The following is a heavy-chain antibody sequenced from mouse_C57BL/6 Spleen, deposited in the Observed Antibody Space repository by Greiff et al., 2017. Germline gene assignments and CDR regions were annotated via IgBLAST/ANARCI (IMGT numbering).Heavy chain of an antibody. CDR1: GYTFTSYW. Sequence: VQLQQPGTELVTPGASVKLSCKASGYTFTSYWMHWVKQRPGQGLEWIGNINPSNGGSNYNEKFKSKATLTVDKDSSTADMQHSSLTSADSADYYCARSKGSSWYFDVWGTGTTVTVSS. J-gene: IGHJ1*03. V-gene: IGHV1-53*01. CDR2: INPSNGGS. CDR3: ARSKGSSWYFDV. D-gene: IGHD1-1*01.